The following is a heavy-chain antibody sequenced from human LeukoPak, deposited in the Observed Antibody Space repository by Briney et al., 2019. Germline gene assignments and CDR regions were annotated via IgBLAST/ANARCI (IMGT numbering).Heavy chain of an antibody. J-gene: IGHJ6*03. CDR2: INWNGGST. CDR3: ARALVGATYYYYYYMDV. D-gene: IGHD1-26*01. V-gene: IGHV3-20*04. CDR1: GFTFDDYG. Sequence: GGSLRLSCAASGFTFDDYGMSWVRQAPGKGLEWVSGINWNGGSTGYADSVKGRFTISRDNAKNSLYLQMNSLRAEDTALYYCARALVGATYYYYYYMDVWGKGTTVTVSS.